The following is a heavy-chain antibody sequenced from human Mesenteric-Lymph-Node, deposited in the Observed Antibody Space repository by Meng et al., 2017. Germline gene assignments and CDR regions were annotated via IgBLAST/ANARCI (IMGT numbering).Heavy chain of an antibody. D-gene: IGHD2-21*02. V-gene: IGHV1-69*05. Sequence: SVKVSCKASGGTFSSYAISWVRKAPGQGLEWMGGIIPIFGTANYAQKFQGRVTITTDESTSTAYMELSSLRSEDTAVYYCARMHIVVVTAIPSWFDPWGQGTLVTVSS. CDR1: GGTFSSYA. CDR2: IIPIFGTA. J-gene: IGHJ5*02. CDR3: ARMHIVVVTAIPSWFDP.